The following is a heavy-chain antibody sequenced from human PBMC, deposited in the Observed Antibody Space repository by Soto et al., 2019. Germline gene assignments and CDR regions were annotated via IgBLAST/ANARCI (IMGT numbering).Heavy chain of an antibody. CDR1: GFTFSNAW. V-gene: IGHV3-15*01. J-gene: IGHJ6*02. CDR2: IKSKTDGGTT. Sequence: PGGSLRLSCAASGFTFSNAWMSWVRQTPGKGLEWVGCIKSKTDGGTTDYAAPVKGRFTISRDDSKNTLYLQMNSLKTEDTAVYYCTSKVYYYGMDVWGQGTTVTVSS. CDR3: TSKVYYYGMDV.